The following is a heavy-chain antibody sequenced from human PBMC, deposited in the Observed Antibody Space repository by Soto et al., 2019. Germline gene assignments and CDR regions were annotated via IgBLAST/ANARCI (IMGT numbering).Heavy chain of an antibody. CDR3: ARDRGYSYGYDY. CDR1: GGSISSGDYY. D-gene: IGHD5-18*01. V-gene: IGHV4-30-4*01. J-gene: IGHJ4*02. Sequence: SETLSLTCTVSGGSISSGDYYWSWIRQPPGKGLGWIGYIYYSGSTYYNPSLKSRVTISVDTSKNQFSLKLSSVTAADTAVYYCARDRGYSYGYDYWGQGTLVT. CDR2: IYYSGST.